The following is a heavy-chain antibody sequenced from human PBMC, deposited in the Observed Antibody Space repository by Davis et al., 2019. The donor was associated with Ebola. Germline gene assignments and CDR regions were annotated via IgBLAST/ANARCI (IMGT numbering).Heavy chain of an antibody. CDR1: RSTFVDYA. Sequence: GESLKISCTVSRSTFVDYALTWLRQAPGKGLEWIGFIRNKAYGGTPEYAASVEGRFTISRDDSDSIVYLQMNSLKTEDSGVYYCATRSGWSDYYYYGMDVWGNVTTVSVSS. D-gene: IGHD6-19*01. V-gene: IGHV3-49*03. J-gene: IGHJ6*04. CDR2: IRNKAYGGTP. CDR3: ATRSGWSDYYYYGMDV.